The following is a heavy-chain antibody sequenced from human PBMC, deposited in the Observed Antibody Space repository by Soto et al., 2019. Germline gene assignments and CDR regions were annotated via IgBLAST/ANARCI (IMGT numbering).Heavy chain of an antibody. D-gene: IGHD3-16*02. Sequence: PSETRSHTWIGSGGSVSGYYWSWIRQPPGKGQEWLGYIYYGGTTLYNPSDESRDTIPVDTSKNQYSMNLKSVTAAATAVYSCTLHFIISRLQYGMVFWCQGTLVTVFS. CDR2: IYYGGTT. CDR3: TLHFIISRLQYGMVF. V-gene: IGHV4-59*02. J-gene: IGHJ6*02. CDR1: GGSVSGYY.